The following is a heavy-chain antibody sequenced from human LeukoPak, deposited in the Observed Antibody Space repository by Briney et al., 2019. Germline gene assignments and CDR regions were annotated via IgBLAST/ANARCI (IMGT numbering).Heavy chain of an antibody. CDR2: ITSSGSII. CDR1: GFTFSDHY. Sequence: GGSLRLSCAASGFTFSDHYMSWIRQAPGKGLEWVSYITSSGSIIYYADSVKGRFTISRDNAKNSLYLQMNSLRAEDTAVYFCARDPYTSGSDYWGQGTLVTVSS. CDR3: ARDPYTSGSDY. V-gene: IGHV3-11*01. J-gene: IGHJ4*02. D-gene: IGHD6-19*01.